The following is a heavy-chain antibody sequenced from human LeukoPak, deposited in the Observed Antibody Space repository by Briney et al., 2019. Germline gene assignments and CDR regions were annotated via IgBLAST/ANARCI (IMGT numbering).Heavy chain of an antibody. D-gene: IGHD6-19*01. CDR1: GYTFNKHG. CDR3: ARDPTNTSGRYAFFDY. V-gene: IGHV1-18*01. J-gene: IGHJ4*02. Sequence: ASVKVSCRASGYTFNKHGISWVRQAPGQGLEWMGWISGYNGDTHYAQKFQGRVTLTTDTSTTTAYMELRSLRSDDTALYYCARDPTNTSGRYAFFDYWGQGTLVTVSS. CDR2: ISGYNGDT.